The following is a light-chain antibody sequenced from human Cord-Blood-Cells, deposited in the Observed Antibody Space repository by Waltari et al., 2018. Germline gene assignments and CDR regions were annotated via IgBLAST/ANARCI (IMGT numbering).Light chain of an antibody. CDR1: QRVLYSSNNKNY. J-gene: IGKJ2*01. CDR3: QQYYSTPYT. Sequence: DIVMTQSPDSLAASLGERATITCRSSQRVLYSSNNKNYLAWYQQKPGQPPKLLIYWASTRESGVPDRFSGSGSGTDFTLTISSLQAEDVAVYYCQQYYSTPYTFGQGTKLEIK. V-gene: IGKV4-1*01. CDR2: WAS.